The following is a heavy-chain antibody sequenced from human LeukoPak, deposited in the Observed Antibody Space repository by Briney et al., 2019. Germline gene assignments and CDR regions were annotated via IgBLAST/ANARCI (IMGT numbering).Heavy chain of an antibody. D-gene: IGHD6-19*01. CDR2: ISGSGGNT. Sequence: GGSLRLSCAASGFTFSTYAMSWVRQAPGKGLEWVSGISGSGGNTYYADSVKGRFTISRDNAKNSLYLQMNSLRAEDTAVYYCARVGAGYSSGWPYYFDYWGQGTLVTVSS. CDR1: GFTFSTYA. CDR3: ARVGAGYSSGWPYYFDY. V-gene: IGHV3-23*01. J-gene: IGHJ4*02.